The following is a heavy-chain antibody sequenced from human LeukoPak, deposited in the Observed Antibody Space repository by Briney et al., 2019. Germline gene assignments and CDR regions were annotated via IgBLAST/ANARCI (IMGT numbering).Heavy chain of an antibody. Sequence: GGSLRLSCAASGFTFSSYAMHWVRQAPGKGLEWVAVISYDGSSKYYADSVKGRFTISRDNSKNTLYLQMNSLRAEDTAVYYCARDSGYSHYNWFDPWGQGTLVTVSS. CDR1: GFTFSSYA. D-gene: IGHD5-18*01. CDR2: ISYDGSSK. CDR3: ARDSGYSHYNWFDP. V-gene: IGHV3-30*04. J-gene: IGHJ5*02.